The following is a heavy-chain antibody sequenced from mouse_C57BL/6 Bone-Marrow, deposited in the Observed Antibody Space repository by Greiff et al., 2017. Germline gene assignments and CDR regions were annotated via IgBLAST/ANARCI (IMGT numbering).Heavy chain of an antibody. CDR3: TTRVYYYGSSPAWFAY. D-gene: IGHD1-1*01. V-gene: IGHV14-4*01. CDR2: IDPENGDT. Sequence: EVQLQQSGAELVRPGDSVKLSCTASGFNIKDDYMHWVKQRPEQGLEWIGWIDPENGDTEYASQFQGKATITADTSSNTAYLQLSSLTSEDTAVYYCTTRVYYYGSSPAWFAYWGQGTLVTVSA. J-gene: IGHJ3*01. CDR1: GFNIKDDY.